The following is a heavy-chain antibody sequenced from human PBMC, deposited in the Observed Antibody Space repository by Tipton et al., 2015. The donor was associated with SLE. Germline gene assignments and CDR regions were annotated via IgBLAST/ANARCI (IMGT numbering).Heavy chain of an antibody. CDR1: VGSISSTNYY. CDR2: ISYSGST. Sequence: TLSLTCTVSVGSISSTNYYWGWIRQPPGKGLEWIGSISYSGSTYYNTSFKSRVAIAVDTSKNQFSLNLSSVTAADTAVYYCARLAHYNSAWYLGYWGQGTLVTVSA. V-gene: IGHV4-39*07. CDR3: ARLAHYNSAWYLGY. D-gene: IGHD6-19*01. J-gene: IGHJ4*02.